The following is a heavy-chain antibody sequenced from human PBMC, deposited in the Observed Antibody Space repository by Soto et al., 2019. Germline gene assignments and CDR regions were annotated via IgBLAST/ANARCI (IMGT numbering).Heavy chain of an antibody. Sequence: GSPRISCAASGFTLCSHSMSWGRPAPGKGVEWVSAISGSGGSTYYADSVKGRFTISRDNSKNTLYRQMNSLRAEDTAVYYCAKDGKVDTAMADGYYFDYWGQVTLVTVSS. CDR3: AKDGKVDTAMADGYYFDY. V-gene: IGHV3-23*01. J-gene: IGHJ4*02. D-gene: IGHD5-18*01. CDR2: ISGSGGST. CDR1: GFTLCSHS.